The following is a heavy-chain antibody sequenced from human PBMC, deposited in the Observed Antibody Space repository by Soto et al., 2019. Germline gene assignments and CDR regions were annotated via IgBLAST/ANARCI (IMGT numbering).Heavy chain of an antibody. D-gene: IGHD1-7*01. CDR2: IIPIFGTA. CDR3: ARSFNWNYGINWFDP. CDR1: GGTFSSYA. Sequence: ASVKVSCKASGGTFSSYAISWVRQAPGQGLEWMGGIIPIFGTANYAQKFQGRVTITADKSTSTACMELSSLRSEDTAVYYCARSFNWNYGINWFDPWGQGTLVTVSS. V-gene: IGHV1-69*06. J-gene: IGHJ5*02.